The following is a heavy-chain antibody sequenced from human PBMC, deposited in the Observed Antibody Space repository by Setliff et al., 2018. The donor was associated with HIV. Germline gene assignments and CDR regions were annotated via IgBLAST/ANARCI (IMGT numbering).Heavy chain of an antibody. CDR1: GGSTIGYH. V-gene: IGHV4-4*07. D-gene: IGHD4-17*01. CDR2: MYYTYNT. CDR3: ARDPPGYGDSNDY. J-gene: IGHJ4*02. Sequence: PSETLSLTCSVSGGSTIGYHWNWIRQPAGKGLEWIGRMYYTYNTDYNPSLKSRVTISVDTSKNQFSLKLHSVTAADTAVYYCARDPPGYGDSNDYWGQGTLVTVSS.